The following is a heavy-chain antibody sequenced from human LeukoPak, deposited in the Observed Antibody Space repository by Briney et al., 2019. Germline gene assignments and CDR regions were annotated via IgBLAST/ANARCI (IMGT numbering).Heavy chain of an antibody. D-gene: IGHD3-10*01. CDR3: ARVRVRGASGYMDV. CDR1: GDSISSYY. Sequence: PSETLSLTCTVSGDSISSYYCSWIRQPPGKGLEWIGYIYYSGGTNYNPSLKSRVTISVDTSKNQFSLKLSSVTAADTAVYYCARVRVRGASGYMDVWGKGTTVTISS. V-gene: IGHV4-59*08. J-gene: IGHJ6*03. CDR2: IYYSGGT.